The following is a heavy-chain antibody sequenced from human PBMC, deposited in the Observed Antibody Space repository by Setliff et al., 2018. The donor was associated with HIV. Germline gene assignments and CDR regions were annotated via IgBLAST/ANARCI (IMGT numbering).Heavy chain of an antibody. V-gene: IGHV1-2*04. J-gene: IGHJ3*02. D-gene: IGHD3-10*01. CDR2: INPYSGGT. CDR1: GYTFTAYY. Sequence: ASVKVSCKASGYTFTAYYIHWVRQAPGQGLEWVGWINPYSGGTNYAQNFQGWVTMTRDTSITTAYMELSRLTSDDTALYFCVREVRAAYKGPLWFGQSDPRPDTFDIWGQGTMVTVSS. CDR3: VREVRAAYKGPLWFGQSDPRPDTFDI.